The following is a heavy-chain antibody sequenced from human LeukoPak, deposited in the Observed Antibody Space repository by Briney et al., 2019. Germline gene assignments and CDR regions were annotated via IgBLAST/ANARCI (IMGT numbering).Heavy chain of an antibody. CDR3: ARDLRLAHAFVI. CDR1: GGTFSSYA. CDR2: IIPIFGTA. Sequence: ASVKVSCKASGGTFSSYAISWVRQAPGQGLEWMGGIIPIFGTANYAQKLQGRVTITTDESTSTAYMELSSLRSEDTAVYYCARDLRLAHAFVIWGQGTMVTVSS. D-gene: IGHD6-19*01. J-gene: IGHJ3*02. V-gene: IGHV1-69*05.